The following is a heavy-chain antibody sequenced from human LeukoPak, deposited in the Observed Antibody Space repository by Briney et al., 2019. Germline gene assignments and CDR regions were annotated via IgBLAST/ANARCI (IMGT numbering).Heavy chain of an antibody. CDR3: ARTGYSGYYFDY. D-gene: IGHD5-12*01. CDR1: GCSISSYY. V-gene: IGHV4-59*01. J-gene: IGHJ4*02. CDR2: IYYSGST. Sequence: SETLSLTCTVSGCSISSYYWSWIRQPPGKGLEWIGYIYYSGSTNYNPSLKSRVTISVDTSKNQFSLKLSSVTAADTAVYYCARTGYSGYYFDYWGQGTLVTVSS.